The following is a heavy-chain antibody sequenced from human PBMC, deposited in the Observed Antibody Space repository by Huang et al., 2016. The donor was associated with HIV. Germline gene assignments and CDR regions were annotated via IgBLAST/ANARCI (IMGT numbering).Heavy chain of an antibody. CDR3: ARDLRIPVAGGGCF. V-gene: IGHV3-48*01. Sequence: EVHLVGSGGGLVQPGGSLRLTCAAFGFPFSFYSMDWVRQGPGKGLECISYIAGGRATVYYADAVGGRFTIARDKDKNSLYLQMISLRAEDTARYYCARDLRIPVAGGGCFWGQGILVTVSS. CDR1: GFPFSFYS. D-gene: IGHD6-19*01. J-gene: IGHJ4*02. CDR2: IAGGRATV.